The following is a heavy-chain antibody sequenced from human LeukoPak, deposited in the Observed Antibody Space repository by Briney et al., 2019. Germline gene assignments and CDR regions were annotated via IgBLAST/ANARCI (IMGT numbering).Heavy chain of an antibody. J-gene: IGHJ4*02. V-gene: IGHV3-74*01. Sequence: GGSLRLPCAASRSTFSNYWMHWVRQAPGKGLVWVSRVNSDGSGTNYADSVKGRFTISRDNAKNTVYLQMSSPGVEDTAVYYCATEGPLPGGHDYWGQGTLVTVFS. D-gene: IGHD2-15*01. CDR2: VNSDGSGT. CDR3: ATEGPLPGGHDY. CDR1: RSTFSNYW.